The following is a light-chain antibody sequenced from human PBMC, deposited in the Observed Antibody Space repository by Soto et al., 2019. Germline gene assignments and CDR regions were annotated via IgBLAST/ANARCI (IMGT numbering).Light chain of an antibody. CDR3: AAWDDSLNGWV. CDR1: SSNFGGNT. Sequence: QSVLTQPPSASGTPGQRVIISCSGSSSNFGGNTANWYQQFPGTAPKVLIYGNDQRPSGVPDRFSGSKSGTSASLAISGLQSEEGADFYWAAWDDSLNGWVFGGGPRVPVL. J-gene: IGLJ3*02. V-gene: IGLV1-44*01. CDR2: GND.